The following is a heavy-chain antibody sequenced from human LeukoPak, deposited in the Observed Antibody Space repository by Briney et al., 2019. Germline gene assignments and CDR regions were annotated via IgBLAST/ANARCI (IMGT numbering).Heavy chain of an antibody. Sequence: PSETLSLTCAVYGGSFSGYYWSWIRQPPGKGLEWIGEINHSGSTNYNPSLKSRVTISVDTSKNQFSLKLSSVTAADTAVYYCARRETTVTTYLDYWGQGTLVTVSS. J-gene: IGHJ4*02. V-gene: IGHV4-34*01. CDR2: INHSGST. CDR1: GGSFSGYY. D-gene: IGHD4-17*01. CDR3: ARRETTVTTYLDY.